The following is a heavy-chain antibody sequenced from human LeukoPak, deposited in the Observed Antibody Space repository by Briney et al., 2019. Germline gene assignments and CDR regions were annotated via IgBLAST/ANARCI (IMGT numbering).Heavy chain of an antibody. D-gene: IGHD6-19*01. V-gene: IGHV3-21*01. J-gene: IGHJ4*02. Sequence: PGGSLRLSCAASGFTFSSYSMNWVRQAPGKGLEWVSSISSSSSYINYADSVKGRFTISRDNAKNSLYLQMNSLRAEDTAVYYCAREDSSGWAGVYYFDYWGQGTLVTVSS. CDR3: AREDSSGWAGVYYFDY. CDR1: GFTFSSYS. CDR2: ISSSSSYI.